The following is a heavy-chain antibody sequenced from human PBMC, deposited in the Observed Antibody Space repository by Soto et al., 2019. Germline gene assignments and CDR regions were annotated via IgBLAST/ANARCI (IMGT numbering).Heavy chain of an antibody. CDR1: GYSFTSYW. CDR2: IYPGDSDT. Sequence: EVQLVQSGAEVKKPGESLKISCKGSGYSFTSYWIGWVRQMPGKGLEWMGIIYPGDSDTRYSPSFQGQVTISADKSIXTXYQXWSSRKASDNAMYYWARGTYYDIWTGYDRMGGMDVWGQGTTVTVSS. J-gene: IGHJ6*02. V-gene: IGHV5-51*03. CDR3: ARGTYYDIWTGYDRMGGMDV. D-gene: IGHD3-9*01.